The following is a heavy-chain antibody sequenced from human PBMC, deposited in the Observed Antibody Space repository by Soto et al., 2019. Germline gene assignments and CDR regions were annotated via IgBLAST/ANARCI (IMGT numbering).Heavy chain of an antibody. J-gene: IGHJ5*02. V-gene: IGHV4-59*11. Sequence: SETLSLTCTVSGGSISGHYWSWVRQPPGKGLQYIGYISYSGSTNYNPSRKSRVTISVDTSNNQLSLRLSSVTAADTAVYYCARDVGLQHDTGYYDFWSGKNNWFDPWGQGTLVPSPQ. D-gene: IGHD3-3*01. CDR1: GGSISGHY. CDR3: ARDVGLQHDTGYYDFWSGKNNWFDP. CDR2: ISYSGST.